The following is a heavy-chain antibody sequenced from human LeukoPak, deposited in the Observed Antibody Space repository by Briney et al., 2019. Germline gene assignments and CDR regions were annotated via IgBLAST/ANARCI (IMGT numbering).Heavy chain of an antibody. CDR2: IKSKNDGGTT. V-gene: IGHV3-15*01. Sequence: LTCPVSGVSNSRSYWSRLRKAPGKGLEWGGRIKSKNDGGTTDYAARVKGRINISRNDSKKTLYRQMNSLKTEDTAVYYCTTKTMVRGVIPYYYYYMDVWGKGTTVTVSS. J-gene: IGHJ6*03. D-gene: IGHD3-10*01. CDR3: TTKTMVRGVIPYYYYYMDV. CDR1: GVSNSRSY.